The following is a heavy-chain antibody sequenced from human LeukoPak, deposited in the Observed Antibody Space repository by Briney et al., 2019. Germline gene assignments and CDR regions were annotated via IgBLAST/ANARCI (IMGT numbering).Heavy chain of an antibody. Sequence: GGSLRLSCAASGFTFSDYYMSWIRQAPGKGLEWVSYISGGGSTIYYADSVKGRLTISRDNAKNSLYLQMNSLRAEDTAVYYCARAQLAWDAANWGQGTLVTVSS. J-gene: IGHJ4*02. CDR1: GFTFSDYY. V-gene: IGHV3-11*04. CDR3: ARAQLAWDAAN. CDR2: ISGGGSTI. D-gene: IGHD6-13*01.